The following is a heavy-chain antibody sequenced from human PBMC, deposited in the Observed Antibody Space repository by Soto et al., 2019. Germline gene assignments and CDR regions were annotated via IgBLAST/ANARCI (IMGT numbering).Heavy chain of an antibody. CDR3: ARIIRAAGTWYYFDY. CDR1: GGSISSYY. J-gene: IGHJ4*02. CDR2: IYYSGST. D-gene: IGHD6-13*01. Sequence: PSETLSLTCTVSGGSISSYYWSWIRQPPGKGLEWIGYIYYSGSTNYNPSLKSRVTISVDTSKNQFSLKLSSVTAADTAVYYCARIIRAAGTWYYFDYWGQGTLVTVSS. V-gene: IGHV4-59*08.